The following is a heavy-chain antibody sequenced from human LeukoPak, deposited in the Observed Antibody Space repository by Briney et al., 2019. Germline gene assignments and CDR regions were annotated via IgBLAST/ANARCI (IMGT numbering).Heavy chain of an antibody. D-gene: IGHD1-7*01. CDR1: GGSVSSGNYY. V-gene: IGHV4-61*02. J-gene: IGHJ5*02. CDR3: ARAVGSSESNYFDP. Sequence: SETLSLTCTVSGGSVSSGNYYWSWIRQPAGKGLEWIGRIYTSGTTNYNPSLDSRVTILLDTYKNQFSLKLSSVTAADTAVYYCARAVGSSESNYFDPWGQGTLATVSS. CDR2: IYTSGTT.